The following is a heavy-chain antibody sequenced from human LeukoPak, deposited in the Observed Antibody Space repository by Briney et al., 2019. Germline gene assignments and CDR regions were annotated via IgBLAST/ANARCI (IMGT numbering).Heavy chain of an antibody. J-gene: IGHJ4*02. V-gene: IGHV3-21*01. CDR1: GFTFSIYT. CDR3: ARRRTGSGWSNFDY. Sequence: GGSLRLSCAASGFTFSIYTINWVRQAPGKGLEWVSTISSSSTNTHYADSVKGRFTIPRDNAKKSAYLQMDNLRAEDTAVYYCARRRTGSGWSNFDYWGQGILVTVSS. D-gene: IGHD6-19*01. CDR2: ISSSSTNT.